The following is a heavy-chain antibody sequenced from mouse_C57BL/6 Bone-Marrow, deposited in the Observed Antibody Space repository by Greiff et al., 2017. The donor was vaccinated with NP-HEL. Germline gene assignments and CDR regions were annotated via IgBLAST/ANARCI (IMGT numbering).Heavy chain of an antibody. CDR1: GYTFTNYW. CDR3: VGWYLYAMDY. D-gene: IGHD1-1*02. CDR2: IYPGGGYT. J-gene: IGHJ4*01. V-gene: IGHV1-63*01. Sequence: QVHLQQSGAELVRPGTSVKMSCKASGYTFTNYWIGWAKQRPGHGLEWIGDIYPGGGYTNYNEKFKGKATLTADKSSSTAYMQFSSLTSEDSAIYYCVGWYLYAMDYWGQGTSVTVSS.